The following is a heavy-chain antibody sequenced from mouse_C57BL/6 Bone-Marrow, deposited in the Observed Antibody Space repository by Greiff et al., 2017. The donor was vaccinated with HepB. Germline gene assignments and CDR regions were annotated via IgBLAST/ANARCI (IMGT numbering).Heavy chain of an antibody. J-gene: IGHJ4*01. CDR2: IDPENGDT. CDR3: TTEGYYYGSSYAMDY. Sequence: VQLKESGAELVRPGASVKLSCTASGFNIKDDYMHWVKQRPEQGLEWIGWIDPENGDTEYASKFQGKATITEDTSSNTAYLQLSSLTSEDTAVYYCTTEGYYYGSSYAMDYWGQGTSVTVSS. D-gene: IGHD1-1*01. CDR1: GFNIKDDY. V-gene: IGHV14-4*01.